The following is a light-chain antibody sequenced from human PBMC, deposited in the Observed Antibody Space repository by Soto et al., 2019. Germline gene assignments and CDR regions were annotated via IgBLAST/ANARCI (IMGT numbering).Light chain of an antibody. CDR2: GTS. CDR3: QRYGSSPLIT. V-gene: IGKV3-20*01. J-gene: IGKJ5*01. CDR1: QSVSSSS. Sequence: DIVFTQPPGTLSLSPGERATLSCRAIQSVSSSSLAWYQQRLGQAPRLLIDGTSSRATGISDRLSGSRSGTDFSLTFSRLEPEDFAVYFCQRYGSSPLITFGQGTRLEIK.